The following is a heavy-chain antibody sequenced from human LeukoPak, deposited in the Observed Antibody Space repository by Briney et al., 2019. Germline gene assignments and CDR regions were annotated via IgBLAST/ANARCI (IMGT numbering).Heavy chain of an antibody. J-gene: IGHJ4*02. Sequence: PVASVKVSCKASGYTFTSYYMHWVRQAPGQGLEWMGWINPNSGGTNYAQKFQGRVTMTRDTSISTAYMELSRLRSDDTAVYYCASQKAPPNGGSYYVRWGQGTLVTVSS. CDR2: INPNSGGT. V-gene: IGHV1-2*02. CDR1: GYTFTSYY. D-gene: IGHD1-26*01. CDR3: ASQKAPPNGGSYYVR.